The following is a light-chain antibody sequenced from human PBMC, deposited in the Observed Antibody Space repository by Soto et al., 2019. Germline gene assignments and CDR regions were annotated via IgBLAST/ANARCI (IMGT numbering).Light chain of an antibody. CDR1: QSIRSY. V-gene: IGKV1-39*01. CDR2: TAS. J-gene: IGKJ2*01. Sequence: DIQMTQSPSSLSASVGDRITITCRASQSIRSYLNWYQQKPGKASKSLIYTASSLQSGVPSRFSSSGSGTDFHLTISSLKPEDFATYYRQHSCSTPSPLGQGTKLEI. CDR3: QHSCSTPSP.